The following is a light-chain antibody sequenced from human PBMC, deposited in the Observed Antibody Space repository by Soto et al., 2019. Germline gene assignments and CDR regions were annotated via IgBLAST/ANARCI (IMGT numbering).Light chain of an antibody. CDR1: QSVSRN. V-gene: IGKV3-15*01. J-gene: IGKJ4*01. CDR3: QQYNRWPPWLT. Sequence: EIVMTQSPATLSVSPGERATLSCRASQSVSRNLAWYQQKPGQAPRLLIYGASTRATDIPARFSGSGSGTEFTLTISSLQSEDFAVYYCQQYNRWPPWLTFGGGTNVEIK. CDR2: GAS.